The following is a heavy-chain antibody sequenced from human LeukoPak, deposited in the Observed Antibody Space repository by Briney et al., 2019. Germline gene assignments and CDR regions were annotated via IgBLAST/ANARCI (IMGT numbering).Heavy chain of an antibody. J-gene: IGHJ3*02. D-gene: IGHD3-22*01. CDR1: GGSISSYY. CDR3: ARVYYDSSGYGAFDI. Sequence: SETLSLTRTVSGGSISSYYWSWIRQPPGKGLEWIGYIYTSGSTNYNPSLKSRVTISVDTSKNQFSLKLSSVIAADTAVYYCARVYYDSSGYGAFDIWGQGTMVTVPS. V-gene: IGHV4-4*09. CDR2: IYTSGST.